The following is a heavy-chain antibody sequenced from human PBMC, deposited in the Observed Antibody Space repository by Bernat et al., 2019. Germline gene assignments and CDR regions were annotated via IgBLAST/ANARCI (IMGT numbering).Heavy chain of an antibody. Sequence: EVQLLESGGGLVQPGGSLRLSCAASGFTFSSYAMTWVRQAPGKGLEWVSGIIGSGGSTYYADSVKGRFTISRDTSKNTLYLQMKSLRAEDTAIYYCAKDRPRVVIDAFDIWGQGTMVTVSS. V-gene: IGHV3-23*01. CDR2: IIGSGGST. J-gene: IGHJ3*02. CDR1: GFTFSSYA. CDR3: AKDRPRVVIDAFDI. D-gene: IGHD4-23*01.